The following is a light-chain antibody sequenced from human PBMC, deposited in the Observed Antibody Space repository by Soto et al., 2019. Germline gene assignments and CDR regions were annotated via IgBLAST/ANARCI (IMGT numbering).Light chain of an antibody. J-gene: IGLJ1*01. CDR1: SSNIGNNR. CDR3: GTWDSSLSAYV. Sequence: QSVLTQPPSVSAAPGQKVTISCSGSSSNIGNNRVSWYQQLPGTAPELLIYDNIKRPSGIPDRFSGSKSGTSATLGITGLQTGDEADYYCGTWDSSLSAYVFGTGTKLTVL. CDR2: DNI. V-gene: IGLV1-51*01.